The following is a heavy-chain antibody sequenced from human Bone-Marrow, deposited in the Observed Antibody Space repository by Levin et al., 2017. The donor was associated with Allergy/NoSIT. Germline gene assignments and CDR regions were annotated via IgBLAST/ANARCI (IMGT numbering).Heavy chain of an antibody. CDR3: ARHPRGYSYGYPDY. D-gene: IGHD5-18*01. V-gene: IGHV5-10-1*01. J-gene: IGHJ4*02. Sequence: GGSLRLSCELSGYIFSNYWINWVRQMPGKGLEWMGRIDPGDSYTDYSPSFQGHVTMSFDKSGNTVYLQLRALKASDSAIYYCARHPRGYSYGYPDYWGQGTLVTVSP. CDR1: GYIFSNYW. CDR2: IDPGDSYT.